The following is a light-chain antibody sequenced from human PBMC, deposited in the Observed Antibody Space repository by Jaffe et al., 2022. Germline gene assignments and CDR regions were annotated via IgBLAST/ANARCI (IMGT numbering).Light chain of an antibody. CDR1: KLGDKY. CDR3: QTWDSTTASVV. CDR2: HNN. J-gene: IGLJ2*01. Sequence: SYELTQPPSVSVSPGQTASVTCSGEKLGDKYCYWFQQKPGQSPVLVIYHNNIRPSGIPERFSGTNSGNTATLIISGTQAMDEADYYCQTWDSTTASVVFGGGTKLTVL. V-gene: IGLV3-1*01.